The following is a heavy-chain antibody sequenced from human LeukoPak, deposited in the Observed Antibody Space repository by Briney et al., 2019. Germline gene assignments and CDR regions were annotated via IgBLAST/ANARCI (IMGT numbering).Heavy chain of an antibody. CDR3: ARVGYSSSWYSYYYYYYYMDV. D-gene: IGHD6-13*01. V-gene: IGHV3-74*01. CDR1: GFTFSSYW. J-gene: IGHJ6*03. Sequence: GGSLRLSCAASGFTFSSYWMHWVRQAPGKGLVWISRINSDGSSTSYADSVKGRFTISRDNAKNTLYLQMNSLRAEDTAVYYCARVGYSSSWYSYYYYYYYMDVWGEGTTVTVSS. CDR2: INSDGSST.